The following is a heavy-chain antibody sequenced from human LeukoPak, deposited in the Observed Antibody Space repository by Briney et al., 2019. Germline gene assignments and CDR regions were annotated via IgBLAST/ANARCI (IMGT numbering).Heavy chain of an antibody. Sequence: GGSLRLSCTTSGFRFGDYAMSWVRQAPGKGLEWVGFIRSKRYGGASQYAASVKGKFTISRDDSKSIAYLQMNSLNTEDTGVYYCARDGLYCSSASCSNYYYYMDVWGKGTTVTISS. CDR3: ARDGLYCSSASCSNYYYYMDV. D-gene: IGHD2-2*01. V-gene: IGHV3-49*04. CDR1: GFRFGDYA. CDR2: IRSKRYGGAS. J-gene: IGHJ6*03.